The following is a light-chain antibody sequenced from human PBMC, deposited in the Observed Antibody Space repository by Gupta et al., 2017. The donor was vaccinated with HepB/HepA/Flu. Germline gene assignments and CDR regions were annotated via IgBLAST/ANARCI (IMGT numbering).Light chain of an antibody. CDR2: DNG. CDR3: ATWDDTLNGVV. V-gene: IGLV1-36*01. J-gene: IGLJ2*01. CDR1: SSNIGNNA. Sequence: QSVLTQPPSVSEAPRQGVTISCSGSSSNIGNNAVNWYQQFPGKPPKLLMYDNGQRPSGVSDRFSGSKSGTSASLAISGLQSDDEADYFCATWDDTLNGVVFGGGTKLTVL.